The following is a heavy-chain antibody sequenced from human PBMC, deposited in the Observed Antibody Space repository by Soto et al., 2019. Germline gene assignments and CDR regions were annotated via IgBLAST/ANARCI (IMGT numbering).Heavy chain of an antibody. CDR2: IYFSGST. CDR1: GGSISGGTYY. Sequence: QVQLQESGPGLVKPSQTLSLTCTVSGGSISGGTYYWSWIRQPPGQGLEWIGYIYFSGSTYYNPSLKSRVIISVDTSKNQFSLRLSSVTVADTAVYYCARGDWPTQMDFWGQGTTVTVSS. V-gene: IGHV4-31*03. CDR3: ARGDWPTQMDF. J-gene: IGHJ6*02. D-gene: IGHD2-21*01.